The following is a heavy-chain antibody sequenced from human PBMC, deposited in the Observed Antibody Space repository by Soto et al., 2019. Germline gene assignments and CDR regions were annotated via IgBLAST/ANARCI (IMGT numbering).Heavy chain of an antibody. Sequence: EVQLVESGGGLVQPGGSLRLSCAASGFTFSSYSMNWVRQAPGKGLEWVSYISSSSNTIYYADSVRGRFTISRDNAKNSRYLQMNSLRAEDTAVYYCARDGNMFRGVLWSWGQGTLVTVSS. D-gene: IGHD3-10*01. CDR1: GFTFSSYS. CDR3: ARDGNMFRGVLWS. V-gene: IGHV3-48*01. CDR2: ISSSSNTI. J-gene: IGHJ5*02.